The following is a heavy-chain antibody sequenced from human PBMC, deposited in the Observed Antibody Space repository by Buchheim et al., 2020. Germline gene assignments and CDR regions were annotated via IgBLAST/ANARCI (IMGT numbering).Heavy chain of an antibody. J-gene: IGHJ3*01. CDR3: AKTLVYLDSSGFYGGLEV. CDR2: FSYDGTKK. Sequence: QVQLVESGGGVVQPGGSLRLSCAASKFTLNKYGFHWVRQAPGKGLEWVAFFSYDGTKKSYADSVKGRFSMPRDNSKNTLVLEMTSLKPEGTAMYYCAKTLVYLDSSGFYGGLEVWGQGT. CDR1: KFTLNKYG. D-gene: IGHD3-22*01. V-gene: IGHV3-30*18.